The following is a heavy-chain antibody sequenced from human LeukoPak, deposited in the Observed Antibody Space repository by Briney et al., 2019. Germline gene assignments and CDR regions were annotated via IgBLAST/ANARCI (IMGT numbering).Heavy chain of an antibody. J-gene: IGHJ6*03. CDR2: IYYSGST. CDR3: ARDASFDYYYYYMDV. V-gene: IGHV4-59*01. CDR1: GGSISSYY. Sequence: KPSETLSLTCTVSGGSISSYYWSWIRQPPGKGLEWIGYIYYSGSTNYNPSLKSRVTISVDTSKNQFSLKLSSVTAADTAVYYCARDASFDYYYYYMDVWGKGTTVTVSS. D-gene: IGHD6-6*01.